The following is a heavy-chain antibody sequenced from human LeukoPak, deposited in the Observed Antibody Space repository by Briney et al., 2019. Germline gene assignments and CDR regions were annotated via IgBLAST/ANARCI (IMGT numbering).Heavy chain of an antibody. Sequence: PSETLSLTCTVSGGSISSYYWSWIRQPPGKGLEWIGYIYYSGSTNYNPSLKSRVTISVDTSKNQFSLKLSSVTAADTAVYYCATQQLPLYNWFDPWGQGTLVTVSS. CDR1: GGSISSYY. D-gene: IGHD6-13*01. J-gene: IGHJ5*02. CDR3: ATQQLPLYNWFDP. V-gene: IGHV4-59*01. CDR2: IYYSGST.